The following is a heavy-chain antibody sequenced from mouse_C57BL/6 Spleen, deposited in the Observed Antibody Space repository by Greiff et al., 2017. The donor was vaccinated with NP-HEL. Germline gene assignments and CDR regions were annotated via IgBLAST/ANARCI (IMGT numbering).Heavy chain of an antibody. CDR2: IDPSDSST. CDR1: GYTFTSYW. J-gene: IGHJ4*01. CDR3: ARWGDYAMDY. Sequence: QVQLQQPGAELVKPGASVKLSCKASGYTFTSYWMQWVTQRPGQGLEWIGEIDPSDSSTNYNQKFKGKATLTVDTSSSTAYMQLSSLTSEDSAVYYCARWGDYAMDYWGQGTSVTVSS. V-gene: IGHV1-50*01.